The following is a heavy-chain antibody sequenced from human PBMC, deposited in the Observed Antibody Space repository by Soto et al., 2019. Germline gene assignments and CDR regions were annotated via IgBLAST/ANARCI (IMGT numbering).Heavy chain of an antibody. CDR3: ARDRGYYDILTGPYYPYYFDY. D-gene: IGHD3-9*01. CDR2: ISSSSSTI. Sequence: GGSLRLSCAASGFTFSSYSMNWVRQAPGKGLEWVSYISSSSSTIYYADSVKGRFTISRDNAKNSLYLQMNSLRAEDTAVYYCARDRGYYDILTGPYYPYYFDYWGQGTLVTVSS. J-gene: IGHJ4*02. V-gene: IGHV3-48*01. CDR1: GFTFSSYS.